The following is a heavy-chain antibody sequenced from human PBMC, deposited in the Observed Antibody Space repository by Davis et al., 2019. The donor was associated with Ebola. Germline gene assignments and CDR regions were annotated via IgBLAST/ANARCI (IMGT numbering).Heavy chain of an antibody. Sequence: PGGSLRLSCTVSGGSISGYYWSWIRQPPGKGLEWIGYIYYSGSTNYNPSLKSRVTISVDTSKNQFSLKLSSVTAADTAVYYCARDKVVVAAKESRDAFDIWGQGTMVTVSS. D-gene: IGHD2-15*01. CDR3: ARDKVVVAAKESRDAFDI. CDR2: IYYSGST. V-gene: IGHV4-59*01. CDR1: GGSISGYY. J-gene: IGHJ3*02.